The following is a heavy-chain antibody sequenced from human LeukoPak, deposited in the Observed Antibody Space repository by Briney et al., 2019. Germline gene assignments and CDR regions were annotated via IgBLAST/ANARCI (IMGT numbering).Heavy chain of an antibody. D-gene: IGHD2-15*01. CDR1: GFTFNTYN. V-gene: IGHV3-21*01. J-gene: IGHJ3*02. Sequence: GGSLRLSCAASGFTFNTYNMNWVRQAPGKGLEWVSSISSSSTYIYYADSVKGRFTISRDNAKNLLYLQMNSLRVEDTAVYYCARKYCSGGSCYDGDAFDIWGQGTMVTVSS. CDR2: ISSSSTYI. CDR3: ARKYCSGGSCYDGDAFDI.